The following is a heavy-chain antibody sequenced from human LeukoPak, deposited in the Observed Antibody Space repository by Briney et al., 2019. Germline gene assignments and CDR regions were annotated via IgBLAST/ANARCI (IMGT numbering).Heavy chain of an antibody. V-gene: IGHV3-49*03. CDR1: GFSFGDYA. J-gene: IGHJ4*02. D-gene: IGHD1-26*01. Sequence: GGSLRLSCTASGFSFGDYAMSWFRQAPGKGLEWVGFIRSKAYGGTTEYAASVKGRFTISRDDSKSIAYLQMNSLKTEDTAVYYCTRGASGSSCRSSYWGQGTLVTVSS. CDR3: TRGASGSSCRSSY. CDR2: IRSKAYGGTT.